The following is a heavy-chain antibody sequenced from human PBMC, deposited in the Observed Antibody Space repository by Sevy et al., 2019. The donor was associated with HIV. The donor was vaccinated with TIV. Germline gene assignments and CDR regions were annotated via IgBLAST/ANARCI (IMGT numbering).Heavy chain of an antibody. CDR1: GASISNHH. V-gene: IGHV4-4*07. D-gene: IGHD2-21*01. Sequence: SETLSLTCTVSGASISNHHWSWMLQSAGKGLEWIGRIYTSGNTEYNPSFRSRVTMSRDTSRNHFSLKLSSMTAADTAVYYCAREGMWSFDYWGQGALVTVSS. CDR3: AREGMWSFDY. CDR2: IYTSGNT. J-gene: IGHJ4*02.